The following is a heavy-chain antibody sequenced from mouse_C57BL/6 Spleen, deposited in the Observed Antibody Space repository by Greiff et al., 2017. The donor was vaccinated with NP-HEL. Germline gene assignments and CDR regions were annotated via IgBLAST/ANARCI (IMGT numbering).Heavy chain of an antibody. CDR3: AREGYGNYFDY. D-gene: IGHD2-10*02. Sequence: EVKLLESGPGMVKPSQSLSLTCTVTGYSITSGYDWHWIRHFPGNKLEWMGYISYSGSTNYNPSLKSRISITHDTSKNHFFLKLNSVTTEDTATYYCAREGYGNYFDYWGQGTTLTVSS. V-gene: IGHV3-1*01. CDR2: ISYSGST. J-gene: IGHJ2*01. CDR1: GYSITSGYD.